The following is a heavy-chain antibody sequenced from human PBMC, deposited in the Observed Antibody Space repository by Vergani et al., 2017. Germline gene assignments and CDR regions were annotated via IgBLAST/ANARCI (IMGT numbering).Heavy chain of an antibody. Sequence: QLQLQESGSGLVKPSQTLSLTCAVSGGSISSGGYSWRWIRQPPGKGLEWIGYIYHSGSTYYNPSLKSRVTISVDRSKNQFSLKLSSVTAADTAVYYCARVRFRALEQLAPHFDYWGQGTLVTVSS. V-gene: IGHV4-30-2*01. J-gene: IGHJ4*02. CDR1: GGSISSGGYS. D-gene: IGHD6-6*01. CDR3: ARVRFRALEQLAPHFDY. CDR2: IYHSGST.